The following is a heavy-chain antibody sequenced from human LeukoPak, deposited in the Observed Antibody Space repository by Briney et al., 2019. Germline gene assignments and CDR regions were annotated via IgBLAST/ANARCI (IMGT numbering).Heavy chain of an antibody. CDR2: LYNAGST. CDR3: ASQDDYDAFDI. J-gene: IGHJ3*02. D-gene: IGHD5-24*01. V-gene: IGHV3-53*01. Sequence: GGSLRLSCVASGFIVSNNYMSWVRQAPGKGLEWVSVLYNAGSTYYADSVKGRFTISRDNSKNTLYLQMYSLRAEDTAVYYCASQDDYDAFDIWGQGTMVTVSS. CDR1: GFIVSNNY.